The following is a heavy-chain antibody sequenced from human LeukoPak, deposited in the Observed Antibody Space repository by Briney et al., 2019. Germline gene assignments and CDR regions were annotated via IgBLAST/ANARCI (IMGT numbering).Heavy chain of an antibody. CDR3: ARDSVGFDY. Sequence: SETLSLTCSVSGVSISSYYWGWIGQPPGKGLEWIGRVYTSGSASYNPSLKSRVTMSVDTSKKQFSLKLSSVTAADTAVYYCARDSVGFDYWGQGTLVTVSS. J-gene: IGHJ4*02. V-gene: IGHV4-4*07. D-gene: IGHD5/OR15-5a*01. CDR2: VYTSGSA. CDR1: GVSISSYY.